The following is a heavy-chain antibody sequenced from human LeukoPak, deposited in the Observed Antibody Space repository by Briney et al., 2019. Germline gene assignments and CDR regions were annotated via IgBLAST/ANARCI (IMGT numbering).Heavy chain of an antibody. D-gene: IGHD6-13*01. J-gene: IGHJ4*02. CDR2: IYYSGST. CDR1: GGSISSGDYY. CDR3: ARVWTKGRDTQYSSSWCYFDY. Sequence: SQTLSLTCTVSGGSISSGDYYWSWIRQPPGKGLEWIGYIYYSGSTYYNPSLKSRVTISVDTSKNQFSLKLSSVTAADTAVYYCARVWTKGRDTQYSSSWCYFDYWGQGTLVTVSS. V-gene: IGHV4-30-4*01.